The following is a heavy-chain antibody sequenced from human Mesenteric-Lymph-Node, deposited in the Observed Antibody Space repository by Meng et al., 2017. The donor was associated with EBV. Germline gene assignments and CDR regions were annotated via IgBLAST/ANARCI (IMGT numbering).Heavy chain of an antibody. CDR2: ISYDGSNA. CDR3: GKDRVTMVRGVAVDS. Sequence: VQLRGLVGGLASSGGSPGLSCVASGFTFSDYAMQWVRQAPGKGLEWVAVISYDGSNAYYADSVKGRFTISRDNSLNTLYLEIKSLRPEDTAVYFCGKDRVTMVRGVAVDSWGQGALVTVSS. CDR1: GFTFSDYA. J-gene: IGHJ4*02. V-gene: IGHV3-30*18. D-gene: IGHD3-10*01.